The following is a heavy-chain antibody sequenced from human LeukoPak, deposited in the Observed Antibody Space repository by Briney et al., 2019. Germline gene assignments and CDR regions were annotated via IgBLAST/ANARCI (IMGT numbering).Heavy chain of an antibody. CDR2: ISGSGGST. Sequence: PGGSLRLSCVASGFTFSSTTMGWVRQAPGKGLEWVSAISGSGGSTYYADSVKGRFTISRDNSKNTLYLQMNSLRAEDTAVYYCAKQIKHPNWVDPWGQGTLVTVSS. J-gene: IGHJ5*02. CDR3: AKQIKHPNWVDP. CDR1: GFTFSSTT. V-gene: IGHV3-23*01.